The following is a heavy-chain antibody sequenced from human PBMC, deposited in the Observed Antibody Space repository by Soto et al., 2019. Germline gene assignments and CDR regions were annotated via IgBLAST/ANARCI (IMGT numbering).Heavy chain of an antibody. CDR2: IIPIFGTA. CDR3: ARTGYCTSTSCYLTPVDYYFDY. D-gene: IGHD2-2*01. J-gene: IGHJ4*02. V-gene: IGHV1-69*13. CDR1: GGTFSSYA. Sequence: SVKVSCKASGGTFSSYAISWVRRAPGQGLEWMGGIIPIFGTANYAQKFQGRVTTTADESTSTAYMELSSLRSEDTAVYYCARTGYCTSTSCYLTPVDYYFDYWGQGTLVTVSS.